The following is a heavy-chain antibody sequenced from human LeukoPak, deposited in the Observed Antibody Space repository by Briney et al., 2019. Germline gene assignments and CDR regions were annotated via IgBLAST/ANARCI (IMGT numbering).Heavy chain of an antibody. V-gene: IGHV4-39*07. CDR2: IYYSGST. CDR1: GGSISSSSYY. CDR3: ARLPLWMRYFDY. J-gene: IGHJ4*02. Sequence: SETLSLTCTVSGGSISSSSYYWGWIRQPPGKGLEWIGSIYYSGSTYYNPSLKSRVTISVGTSKNQFSLKLSSVAAADTAVYYCARLPLWMRYFDYWGQGTLVTVSS. D-gene: IGHD2-2*03.